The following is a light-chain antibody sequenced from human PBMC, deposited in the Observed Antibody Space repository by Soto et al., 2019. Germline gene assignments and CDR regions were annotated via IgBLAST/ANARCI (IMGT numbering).Light chain of an antibody. V-gene: IGKV1-27*01. J-gene: IGKJ1*01. CDR1: QRITSY. CDR2: ATS. Sequence: DIQMTQAPSALSASVGDRVTITCRASQRITSYLAWYHQRPGKVPRLLIYATSTLQSRVPYRFSGSGFGTDFTLTISSLQPEDVATYYCQKYNSAPWTFGQGTRVEIK. CDR3: QKYNSAPWT.